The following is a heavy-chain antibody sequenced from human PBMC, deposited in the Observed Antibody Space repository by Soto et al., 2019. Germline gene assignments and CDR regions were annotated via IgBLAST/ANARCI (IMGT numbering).Heavy chain of an antibody. Sequence: EVQLLESGGGLLQPGGSLRLSCAASGFTFSSYAMSWVRQATGTGLEWVSAISGSGGSTYYADSVKVRFTISRDNSKNTLYLHMNSLRAEDTAVYYCALYSRSWYCFDYWGQGTLVTVS. CDR1: GFTFSSYA. V-gene: IGHV3-23*01. D-gene: IGHD6-13*01. CDR2: ISGSGGST. CDR3: ALYSRSWYCFDY. J-gene: IGHJ4*02.